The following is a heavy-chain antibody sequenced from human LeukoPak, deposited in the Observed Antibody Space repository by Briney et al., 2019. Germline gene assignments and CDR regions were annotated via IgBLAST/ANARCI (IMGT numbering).Heavy chain of an antibody. CDR2: ITTGGRNM. Sequence: GGSLRLSCAASGFTFSDNYMSWTRQAPGKGLEWVSYITTGGRNMYYADSVKGRFTISGDNAKNSLYLQMNSLRAEDTAVYYCARIHESNWFDPWGQGTLVTVSS. CDR1: GFTFSDNY. D-gene: IGHD5-18*01. CDR3: ARIHESNWFDP. J-gene: IGHJ5*02. V-gene: IGHV3-11*01.